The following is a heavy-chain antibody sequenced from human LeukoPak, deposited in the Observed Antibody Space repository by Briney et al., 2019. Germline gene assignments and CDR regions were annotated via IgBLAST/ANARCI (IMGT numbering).Heavy chain of an antibody. D-gene: IGHD6-13*01. CDR2: INPSGGST. V-gene: IGHV1-46*01. Sequence: ASVKVSCKASGYTFTSYYIHWVRRAPGQGLEWMGIINPSGGSTSYPQKFQGRVTMTRDTSTSTGYMELRSLRSDDTAVYYCARVAATIYWYYGMDVWGQGTTVTVPS. CDR3: ARVAATIYWYYGMDV. CDR1: GYTFTSYY. J-gene: IGHJ6*02.